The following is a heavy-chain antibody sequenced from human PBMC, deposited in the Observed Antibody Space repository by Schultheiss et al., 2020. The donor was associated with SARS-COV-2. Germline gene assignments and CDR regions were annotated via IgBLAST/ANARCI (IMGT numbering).Heavy chain of an antibody. Sequence: GGSLRLSCAASGFTFSSYGMHWVRQAPGKGLVWVSAISGSGGSTYYADSVKGRFTISRDNSKNTLYLQMNSLRAEDTAVYYCAKDPGIAAAGTMYYFDYWGQGTLVTVSS. CDR3: AKDPGIAAAGTMYYFDY. V-gene: IGHV3-23*01. J-gene: IGHJ4*02. CDR1: GFTFSSYG. D-gene: IGHD6-13*01. CDR2: ISGSGGST.